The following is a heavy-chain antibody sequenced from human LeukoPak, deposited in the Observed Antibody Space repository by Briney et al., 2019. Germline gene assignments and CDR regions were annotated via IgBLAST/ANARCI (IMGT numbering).Heavy chain of an antibody. V-gene: IGHV4-34*01. J-gene: IGHJ4*02. Sequence: SETLSLTFAVYGGSFSGYYWSWIRQPPGKGLEWIGEINHSGSTNYNPSLKSRVTISVDTSKNQFSLKLSSVTAADTAVYYCARGLAAGDFDYWGQGTLVTVSS. CDR3: ARGLAAGDFDY. CDR1: GGSFSGYY. CDR2: INHSGST. D-gene: IGHD6-13*01.